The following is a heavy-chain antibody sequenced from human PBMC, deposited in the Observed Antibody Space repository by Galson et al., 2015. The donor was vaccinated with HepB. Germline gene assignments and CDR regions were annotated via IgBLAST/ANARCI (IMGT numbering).Heavy chain of an antibody. J-gene: IGHJ3*01. Sequence: SLRLSCAASGFPFSNYATYWVRQAPGKGLEWVASIRYDGTNKDYVDSVKGRFTISRDNSKSTLFLQMNSLRAEDTAVYHCAKRRRGYSGYDWGAAFDVWGQGTMVTVSS. CDR2: IRYDGTNK. D-gene: IGHD5-12*01. V-gene: IGHV3-30*02. CDR1: GFPFSNYA. CDR3: AKRRRGYSGYDWGAAFDV.